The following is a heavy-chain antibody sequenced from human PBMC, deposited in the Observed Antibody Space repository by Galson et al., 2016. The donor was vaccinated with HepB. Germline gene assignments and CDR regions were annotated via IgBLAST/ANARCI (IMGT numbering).Heavy chain of an antibody. Sequence: SETLSLTCSVSGGSMNSYFCSWIRQPPGKGLGWIGYIYYSGSTMYNPSLESRVTISVDSSKNQFSLTLTSVTAADTAVYYCARPFYDGRFDLWGQGALVTVSS. V-gene: IGHV4-59*01. CDR1: GGSMNSYF. CDR2: IYYSGST. CDR3: ARPFYDGRFDL. D-gene: IGHD5/OR15-5a*01. J-gene: IGHJ4*02.